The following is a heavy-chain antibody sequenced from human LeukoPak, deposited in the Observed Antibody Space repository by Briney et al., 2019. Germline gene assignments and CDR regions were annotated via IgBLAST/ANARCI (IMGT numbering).Heavy chain of an antibody. D-gene: IGHD2-15*01. CDR2: IYYSGST. V-gene: IGHV4-30-4*01. J-gene: IGHJ4*02. CDR1: GVSISSGDYS. Sequence: PSETLSLTCTVSGVSISSGDYSWSWVRQPPGKGLEWIVYIYYSGSTYYNPSLKSRVTISVDTSKNLFSLKLSSVTAADTAVYYCARVRCSGGSCYLLDYWGQGTLVTVSS. CDR3: ARVRCSGGSCYLLDY.